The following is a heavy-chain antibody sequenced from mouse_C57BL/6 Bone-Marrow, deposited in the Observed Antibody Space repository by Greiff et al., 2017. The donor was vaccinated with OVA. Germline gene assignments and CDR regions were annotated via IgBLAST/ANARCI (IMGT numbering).Heavy chain of an antibody. CDR3: AREGGYYDYVMDY. CDR1: GYAFSSSW. D-gene: IGHD2-4*01. Sequence: QVQLKESGPELVKPGASVKISCKSSGYAFSSSWMNWVKQRPGKGLEWIGRIYPGDGDTNYNGKFKGKATLTADKSSSTAYMQLRSLTSEDSAVYFCAREGGYYDYVMDYWGQVTSVTVSS. J-gene: IGHJ4*01. CDR2: IYPGDGDT. V-gene: IGHV1-82*01.